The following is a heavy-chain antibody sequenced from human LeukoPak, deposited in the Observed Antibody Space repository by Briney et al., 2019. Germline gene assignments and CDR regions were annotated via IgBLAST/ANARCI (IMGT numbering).Heavy chain of an antibody. D-gene: IGHD2-2*01. CDR1: GYSFTSYW. Sequence: GESLKISCKGSGYSFTSYWIGWVRQMPGKGLEWMVIIYPGDSDTRYSPSFQGQVTISADKSISTAYLQWSSLKASDTAMYYCARAPDCSSTSCYYMDVWGKGPRSPSP. CDR2: IYPGDSDT. CDR3: ARAPDCSSTSCYYMDV. V-gene: IGHV5-51*01. J-gene: IGHJ6*03.